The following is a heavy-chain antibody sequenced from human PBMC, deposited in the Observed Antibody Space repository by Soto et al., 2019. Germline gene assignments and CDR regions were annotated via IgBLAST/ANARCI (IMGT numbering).Heavy chain of an antibody. Sequence: PSETLSLTCTVSGGSISSGDYYWSWIRQPPGKGLEWIGYIYYSGSTYYNPSLKSRVTISVDTSKNQFSLKLSSVTAADTAVYYCARVILSSSSLWFDPWGQGTLVTVSS. V-gene: IGHV4-30-4*01. CDR2: IYYSGST. D-gene: IGHD6-6*01. CDR1: GGSISSGDYY. CDR3: ARVILSSSSLWFDP. J-gene: IGHJ5*02.